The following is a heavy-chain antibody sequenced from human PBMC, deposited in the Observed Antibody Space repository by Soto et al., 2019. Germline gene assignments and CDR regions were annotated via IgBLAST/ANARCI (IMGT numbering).Heavy chain of an antibody. V-gene: IGHV1-3*01. D-gene: IGHD1-26*01. Sequence: QVQLVQSGAEVKKPGASVKVSCKASGYTFTSYAMXXXXXXXXXXLEWMGWINAGNGNTKYSQKFQGRVTITRDTXXXXXXXXXXXXXXXXXXXXXXAXXGSXXWYFDLWGRGTLVTVSS. J-gene: IGHJ2*01. CDR1: GYTFTSYA. CDR2: INAGNGNT. CDR3: AXXGSXXWYFDL.